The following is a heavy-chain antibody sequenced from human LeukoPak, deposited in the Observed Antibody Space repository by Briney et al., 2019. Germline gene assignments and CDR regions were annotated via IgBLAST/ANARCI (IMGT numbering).Heavy chain of an antibody. J-gene: IGHJ4*02. CDR1: GFTFSSYD. V-gene: IGHV3-21*01. D-gene: IGHD6-19*01. CDR2: ISSSSNYI. CDR3: ARGTLGAWGW. Sequence: PGGSLRLSCAASGFTFSSYDMNWVRQAPGKGLEWVSSISSSSNYIHYAGSVKGRFTISRDNAKNSLYLQMNSLRAEDTAVYFCARGTLGAWGWWGQGTLVTVSS.